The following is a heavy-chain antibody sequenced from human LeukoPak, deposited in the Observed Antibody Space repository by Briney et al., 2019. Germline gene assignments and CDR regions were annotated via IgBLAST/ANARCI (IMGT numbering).Heavy chain of an antibody. CDR1: GYTFSAFH. D-gene: IGHD3-10*01. J-gene: IGHJ4*02. Sequence: EASVKVSCNASGYTFSAFHIHWVRLAPGQGPEWMGWVNPNSGDTNYAQRFRGRVTMTRDTSINTAYMELNNLRIDDTASYYCARSNYYGSQSEYWGQGTLVAVSS. CDR3: ARSNYYGSQSEY. CDR2: VNPNSGDT. V-gene: IGHV1-2*02.